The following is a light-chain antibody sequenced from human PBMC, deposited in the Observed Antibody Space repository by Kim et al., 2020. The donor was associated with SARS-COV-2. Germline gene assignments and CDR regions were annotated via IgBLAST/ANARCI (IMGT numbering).Light chain of an antibody. V-gene: IGKV3-20*01. CDR3: QQYGDSHQT. CDR1: QRVSGNY. J-gene: IGKJ2*01. Sequence: PGAGATLSCRASQRVSGNYLAWYQQKPGLAPRLLIYGAFSRATGIPDRFRGGGSGTDFTLTITALEPEDFAVYYCQQYGDSHQTFGQATKLEI. CDR2: GAF.